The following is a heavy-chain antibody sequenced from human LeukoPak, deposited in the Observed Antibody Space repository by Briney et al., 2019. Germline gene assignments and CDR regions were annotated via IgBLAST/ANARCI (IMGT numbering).Heavy chain of an antibody. CDR2: IYHSGST. V-gene: IGHV4-38-2*02. D-gene: IGHD3-10*01. CDR1: GYSISSGYY. CDR3: ARVGSPLWFGELLYGLFDY. Sequence: PSETLSLTCTVSGYSISSGYYWGWIRQPPGKGLEWIGSIYHSGSTYYNPSLKSRVTISVDTSKNQFSLKLSSVTAADTAVYYCARVGSPLWFGELLYGLFDYWGQGTLVTVSS. J-gene: IGHJ4*02.